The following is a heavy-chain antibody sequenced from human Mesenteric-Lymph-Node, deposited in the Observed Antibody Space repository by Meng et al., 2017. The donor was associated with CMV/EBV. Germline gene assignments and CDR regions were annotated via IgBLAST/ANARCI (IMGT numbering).Heavy chain of an antibody. V-gene: IGHV1-69*10. CDR3: ARGVHYGGNSSWGYYYGMDV. CDR2: IIPILGIA. D-gene: IGHD4-23*01. Sequence: SVKVSCKASGGTFSSYAISWVRQAPGQGLEWMGGIIPILGIANYAQKFQGRVTITADESTSTAYMELSSLRSEDTAVYYCARGVHYGGNSSWGYYYGMDVWGQGTTVTVSS. J-gene: IGHJ6*02. CDR1: GGTFSSYA.